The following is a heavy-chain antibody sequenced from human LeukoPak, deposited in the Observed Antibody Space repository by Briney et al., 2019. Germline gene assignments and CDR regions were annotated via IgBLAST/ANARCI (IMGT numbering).Heavy chain of an antibody. D-gene: IGHD6-6*01. J-gene: IGHJ4*02. CDR2: INSDGSST. CDR3: ARAKPYSSSSLDY. CDR1: GFTFSSYW. Sequence: GGSLRLSGAASGFTFSSYWMHWVRQAPGKELVWVSRINSDGSSTSYADSVKGRFTISRDNAKNTLYLQMNSLRAEDTAVYYCARAKPYSSSSLDYWGQGTLVTVSS. V-gene: IGHV3-74*01.